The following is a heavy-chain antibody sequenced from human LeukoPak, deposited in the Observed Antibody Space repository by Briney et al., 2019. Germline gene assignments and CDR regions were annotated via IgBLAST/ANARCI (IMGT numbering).Heavy chain of an antibody. Sequence: SETLSLTCTVSGGSISSYYWSWIRQPPGKGLEWIGYIYYSGSTNYNPSLKSRVTISVDTSKNQFSLKLSSVTAADTAVYYCARVGYCSSTSCTNWDYFDYWGQGTLVTVSS. J-gene: IGHJ4*02. D-gene: IGHD2-2*01. CDR2: IYYSGST. V-gene: IGHV4-59*12. CDR1: GGSISSYY. CDR3: ARVGYCSSTSCTNWDYFDY.